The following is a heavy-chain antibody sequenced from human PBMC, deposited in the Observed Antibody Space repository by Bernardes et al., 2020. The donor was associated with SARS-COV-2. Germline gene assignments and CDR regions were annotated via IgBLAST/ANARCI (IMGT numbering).Heavy chain of an antibody. Sequence: SGPTLLKPTQTLTLTCPFSGFSLSPSGVGVGWIRQPPGKALEWLALIYWNDDKRYSPSLKSRLTITKDTSKNQVVLTMTNMDPVDTATYYCAHSLMSYDAFDIWGQGTMVTVSS. CDR1: GFSLSPSGVG. V-gene: IGHV2-5*01. CDR3: AHSLMSYDAFDI. J-gene: IGHJ3*02. CDR2: IYWNDDK.